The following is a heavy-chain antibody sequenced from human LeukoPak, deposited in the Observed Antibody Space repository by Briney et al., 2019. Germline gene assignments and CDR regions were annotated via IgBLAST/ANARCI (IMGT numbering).Heavy chain of an antibody. V-gene: IGHV4-39*07. J-gene: IGHJ4*02. CDR3: VREAYDSSGYYWIFDY. CDR2: IYHTGTT. CDR1: GGSISSTSYH. Sequence: SETLSLTCTVSGGSISSTSYHWGWIRQPPGKGLEWIGSIYHTGTTYYSPSLTSRLTMSVETSKNQFSLKLSSVTAADTAVYYCVREAYDSSGYYWIFDYWGQGTLVTVSS. D-gene: IGHD3-22*01.